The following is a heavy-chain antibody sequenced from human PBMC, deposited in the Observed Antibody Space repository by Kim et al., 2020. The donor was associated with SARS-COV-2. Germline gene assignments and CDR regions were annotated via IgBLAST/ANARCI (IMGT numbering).Heavy chain of an antibody. Sequence: SETLSLTCTVSGGSISSGGYYWSWIRQHPGKGLEWIGYIYYSGSTYYNPSLKSRVTISVDTSKNQFSLKLSSVTAADTAVYYCAGQGGKYQLPLKNWFDPWGQGTLVTVSS. D-gene: IGHD2-2*01. J-gene: IGHJ5*02. V-gene: IGHV4-31*03. CDR1: GGSISSGGYY. CDR3: AGQGGKYQLPLKNWFDP. CDR2: IYYSGST.